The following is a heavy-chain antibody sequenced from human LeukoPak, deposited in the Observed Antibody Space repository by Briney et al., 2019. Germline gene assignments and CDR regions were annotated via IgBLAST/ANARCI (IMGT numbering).Heavy chain of an antibody. CDR2: INAGNGNT. Sequence: GASVKVSCKASGYTFTSYAMHWVRQAPGQRLEWMGWINAGNGNTKYSQKFQGRVTITRDTSASTAYMELSSLRSEDTAVYYCARDRGGEQWLAFYFDYWGQGTLVTVSS. V-gene: IGHV1-3*01. J-gene: IGHJ4*02. CDR1: GYTFTSYA. D-gene: IGHD6-19*01. CDR3: ARDRGGEQWLAFYFDY.